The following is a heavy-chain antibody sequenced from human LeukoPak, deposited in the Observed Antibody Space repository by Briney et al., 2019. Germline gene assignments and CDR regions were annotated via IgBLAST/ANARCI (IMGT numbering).Heavy chain of an antibody. Sequence: SVKVSCKASGGTFSIYAISWVRQAPGQGLEWMGGIIPIFGTANYAQKFQGRVTITADESTSTAYMELSSLRSEDTAVYYCARDPEYYCSGGSCYSYWGQGTQVTVSS. J-gene: IGHJ4*02. D-gene: IGHD2-15*01. CDR1: GGTFSIYA. CDR3: ARDPEYYCSGGSCYSY. CDR2: IIPIFGTA. V-gene: IGHV1-69*01.